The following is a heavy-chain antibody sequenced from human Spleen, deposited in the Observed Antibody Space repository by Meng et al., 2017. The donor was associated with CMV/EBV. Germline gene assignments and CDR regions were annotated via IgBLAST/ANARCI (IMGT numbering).Heavy chain of an antibody. Sequence: SRYTFTDYYMHWVRQAPGQGLEWMGWINPDSGGTNYAQKFQGRVTMTRDTSISTAYMDLSRLRSDDTAVYYCGRGVRSPSWEVYYVDYWGQGTLVTVSS. CDR3: GRGVRSPSWEVYYVDY. CDR2: INPDSGGT. V-gene: IGHV1-2*02. J-gene: IGHJ4*02. CDR1: RYTFTDYY. D-gene: IGHD2-2*01.